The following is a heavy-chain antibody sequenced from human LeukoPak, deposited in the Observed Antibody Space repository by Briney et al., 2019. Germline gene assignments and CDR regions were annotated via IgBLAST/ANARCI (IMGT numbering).Heavy chain of an antibody. J-gene: IGHJ6*03. Sequence: PSQTLSLTCTVSGGSISSGSYYWSWIRQPAGKGLEWIGRVYTSGSTNYNPSLKSRVTISVDTSKNQFSLKLSSVTAADTAVYYCAREGNYDSSGYPMDVWGKGTTVTVSS. D-gene: IGHD3-22*01. CDR1: GGSISSGSYY. CDR2: VYTSGST. V-gene: IGHV4-61*02. CDR3: AREGNYDSSGYPMDV.